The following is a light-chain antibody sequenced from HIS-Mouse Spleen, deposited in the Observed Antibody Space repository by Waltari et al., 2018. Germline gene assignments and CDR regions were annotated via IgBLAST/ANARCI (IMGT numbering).Light chain of an antibody. CDR1: QSVLYSSNNKNY. CDR3: QQYYSTPYT. V-gene: IGKV4-1*01. Sequence: DIVMTQSPDSLAVSLGERATINCKSSQSVLYSSNNKNYFAWYQQKPGQPPKLIIYWASTRESGVPDRFSGSGSGTDFTLTISSLQAEDVAVYYCQQYYSTPYTFGQGTNLEIK. CDR2: WAS. J-gene: IGKJ2*01.